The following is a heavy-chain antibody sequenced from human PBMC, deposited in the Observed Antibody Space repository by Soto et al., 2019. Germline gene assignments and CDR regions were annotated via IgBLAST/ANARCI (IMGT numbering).Heavy chain of an antibody. V-gene: IGHV1-69*02. Sequence: QVHLVQSGAEVKKPGSSVKVSCTASGGTFNSYTINWVRQAPGQRPEWVGRVNPIVGMSSSASKFQGRVTLPADKSASKAYMDLTGLKSEDTAVYYCATSYGSGSTHFDSWGQGTLVTVSS. J-gene: IGHJ4*02. D-gene: IGHD3-10*01. CDR1: GGTFNSYT. CDR3: ATSYGSGSTHFDS. CDR2: VNPIVGMS.